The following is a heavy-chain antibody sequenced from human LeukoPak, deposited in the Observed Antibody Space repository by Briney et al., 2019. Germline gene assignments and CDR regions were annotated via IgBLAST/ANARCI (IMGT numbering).Heavy chain of an antibody. CDR3: AKAGVRYSDSSALYAFDF. D-gene: IGHD3-22*01. CDR1: GGSISSASYF. V-gene: IGHV4-39*01. CDR2: LYYSGST. J-gene: IGHJ3*01. Sequence: PSETLSLTCTVSGGSISSASYFWCWIRQPPGKGLEWIGTLYYSGSTYYSASLKSRVTMSGDTSRNQFSLRLSSVNAADTAVYYCAKAGVRYSDSSALYAFDFWGPGTMVTVSS.